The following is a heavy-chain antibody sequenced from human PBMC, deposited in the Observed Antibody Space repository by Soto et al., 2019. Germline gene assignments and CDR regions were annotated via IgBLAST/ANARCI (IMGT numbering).Heavy chain of an antibody. Sequence: GGSLRLSCAASGFTFSSYWMSWVRQAPGKGLEWVANIKQDGSEKYYVDSVKGRFTISRDNAKNSLYLQMNSLRAEDTAVYYCARDLSSSSGWFDLWGQGTLVTVSS. D-gene: IGHD6-6*01. V-gene: IGHV3-7*03. J-gene: IGHJ5*02. CDR2: IKQDGSEK. CDR1: GFTFSSYW. CDR3: ARDLSSSSGWFDL.